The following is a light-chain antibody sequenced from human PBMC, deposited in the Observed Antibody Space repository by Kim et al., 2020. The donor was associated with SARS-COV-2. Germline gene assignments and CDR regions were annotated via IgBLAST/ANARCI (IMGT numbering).Light chain of an antibody. Sequence: SELTQPPSVSVSPGQTASITCSGDKLGDKYACWYQQKPGQSPVLVIYQDSKRPSGIPERFSGSNSGNTATLTISGTQAMDEADYYCQAWDSSTVVFGGGTQLTVL. CDR2: QDS. J-gene: IGLJ2*01. CDR3: QAWDSSTVV. V-gene: IGLV3-1*01. CDR1: KLGDKY.